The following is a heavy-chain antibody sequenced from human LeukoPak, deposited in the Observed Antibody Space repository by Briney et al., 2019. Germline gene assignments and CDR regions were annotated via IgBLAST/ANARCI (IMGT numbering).Heavy chain of an antibody. CDR1: GGSISSGGYY. CDR3: ASTVTTWDYYGMDV. D-gene: IGHD4-17*01. CDR2: IYYSGST. Sequence: SETLSLTCTVSGGSISSGGYYWSWIRQHPGKGLEWIGYIYYSGSTYYNPSLKSRVTISVDTSKNQFSLKLSSVTAADTAVYYCASTVTTWDYYGMDVWGQGTTVTVSS. V-gene: IGHV4-31*03. J-gene: IGHJ6*02.